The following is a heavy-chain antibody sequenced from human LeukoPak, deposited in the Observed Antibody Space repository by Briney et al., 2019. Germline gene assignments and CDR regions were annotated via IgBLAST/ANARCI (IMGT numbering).Heavy chain of an antibody. CDR1: GFTFSSYA. V-gene: IGHV3-23*01. CDR3: AKTSSIAKPGDYFDY. CDR2: ISGSGGST. D-gene: IGHD2/OR15-2a*01. Sequence: GGSLGLSCAASGFTFSSYAMSWVRQAPGKGLEWVSAISGSGGSTYYADSVKGRFTISRDNSKNTLYLQMNSLRAEDTAVYYCAKTSSIAKPGDYFDYWGQGTLVTVSS. J-gene: IGHJ4*02.